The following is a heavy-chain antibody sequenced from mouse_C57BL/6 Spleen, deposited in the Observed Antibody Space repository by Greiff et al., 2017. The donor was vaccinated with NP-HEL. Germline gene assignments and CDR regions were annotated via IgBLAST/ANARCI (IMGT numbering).Heavy chain of an antibody. J-gene: IGHJ1*03. CDR3: ARHGDFNTADLWYFDV. D-gene: IGHD5-1-1*01. V-gene: IGHV5-12*01. Sequence: EVKLVESGGGLVQPGGSLKLSCAASGFTFSDYYMYWVRQTPEKRLEWVAYISNGGGSTYYPDTVKGRFTISGDNANNTLYLQKSRLKSEDTAMYYCARHGDFNTADLWYFDVWGTGTTVTVSS. CDR1: GFTFSDYY. CDR2: ISNGGGST.